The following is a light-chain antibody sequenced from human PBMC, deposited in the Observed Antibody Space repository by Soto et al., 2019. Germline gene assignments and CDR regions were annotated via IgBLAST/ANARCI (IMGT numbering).Light chain of an antibody. CDR1: SSNIGTGYE. V-gene: IGLV1-40*01. CDR3: QSNDRGLGGVI. J-gene: IGLJ2*01. CDR2: DNY. Sequence: QSALTQPPSVSGAPGQRVTISCTGTSSNIGTGYEVHWYQQLPGTAPKLLIYDNYKRPSGVPDRFSGSKSGTSASLAITGLQAEDEADYYCQSNDRGLGGVIFGGGTKLTVL.